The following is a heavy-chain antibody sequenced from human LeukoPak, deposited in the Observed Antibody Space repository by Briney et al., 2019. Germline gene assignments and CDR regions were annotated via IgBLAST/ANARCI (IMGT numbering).Heavy chain of an antibody. CDR1: GYSFTNYW. D-gene: IGHD6-13*01. CDR2: IYPGDSDT. V-gene: IGHV5-51*01. J-gene: IGHJ4*02. CDR3: ARPRSSSWYDIDYFDY. Sequence: GESLKISCESSGYSFTNYWIGWVRQMPGKGLEWMGIIYPGDSDTRYSPSFQGQVTISADKSISTAYLQWSSLKASDTAMYYCARPRSSSWYDIDYFDYWGQGTLVTVSS.